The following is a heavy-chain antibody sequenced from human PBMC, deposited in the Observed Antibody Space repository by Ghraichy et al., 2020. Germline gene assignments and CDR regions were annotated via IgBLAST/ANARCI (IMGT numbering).Heavy chain of an antibody. D-gene: IGHD1-7*01. J-gene: IGHJ4*02. CDR1: GFTLRDYN. CDR2: IWQDGSNE. CDR3: VRDGGNYKFDY. Sequence: GGSLRLSCAASGFTLRDYNMHWVRQAPGKGLEWLEIIWQDGSNENYVASVKGRFTISRDNSKNTLYLQMNSLRADDTAIYFCVRDGGNYKFDYWGQGILVTVSS. V-gene: IGHV3-33*01.